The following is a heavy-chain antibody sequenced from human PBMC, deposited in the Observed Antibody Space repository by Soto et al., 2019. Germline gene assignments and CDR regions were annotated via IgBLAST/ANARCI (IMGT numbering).Heavy chain of an antibody. D-gene: IGHD2-15*01. V-gene: IGHV3-64D*08. CDR2: ISSNGGSI. CDR1: GFTFSSYA. J-gene: IGHJ4*02. CDR3: VKDRFGGTSGYFDS. Sequence: EVQVVEAGGGLVQPGGSLRLSCSASGFTFSSYALHWVRQAPGKGLEYVSGISSNGGSIFYADSVKGRFTISRDNSKNILYLHMSGLRVDDTAVYSCVKDRFGGTSGYFDSWGQGTLVTVSS.